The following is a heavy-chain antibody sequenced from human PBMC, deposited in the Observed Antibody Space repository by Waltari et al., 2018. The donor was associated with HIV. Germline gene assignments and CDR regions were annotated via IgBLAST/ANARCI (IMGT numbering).Heavy chain of an antibody. CDR3: ARGGGYCSSTSCPFDY. Sequence: QVQLQESGPGLVKPSQTLSLTCTVSGGSISSGDYYWRWIRQPPGKGLDLIGYIYYRGSTYYNPSLKSRVTISVDRSKNQFSLKLSSVTAADTAVYYCARGGGYCSSTSCPFDYWGQGTLVTVSS. D-gene: IGHD2-2*01. CDR2: IYYRGST. J-gene: IGHJ4*02. V-gene: IGHV4-30-4*08. CDR1: GGSISSGDYY.